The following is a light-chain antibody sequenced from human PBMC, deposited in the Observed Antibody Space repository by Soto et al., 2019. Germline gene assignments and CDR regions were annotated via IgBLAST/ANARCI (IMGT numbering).Light chain of an antibody. CDR2: GAS. CDR1: QSVRSN. J-gene: IGKJ4*01. Sequence: EIVVTQSPATLSVSPGERITLYCKASQSVRSNLAWYQQRPGQAPRLLIYGASTRATGIPARFSGSGSGKEFTLTISSLQSEDSAVYYCQQYDIWPPLTFGGGTKVEIK. V-gene: IGKV3-15*01. CDR3: QQYDIWPPLT.